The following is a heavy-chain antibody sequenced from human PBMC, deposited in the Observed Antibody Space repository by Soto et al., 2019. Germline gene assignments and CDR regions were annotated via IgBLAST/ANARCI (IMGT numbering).Heavy chain of an antibody. D-gene: IGHD3-10*01. CDR1: GGSISSGGYY. CDR2: IYYSGST. J-gene: IGHJ6*02. Sequence: QVQLQESGPGLVKPSQTLSLTCTVSGGSISSGGYYWSWIRQHPGKGLEWIGYIYYSGSTYYNPSLKHLVTVSVDTSKNQFSLKRSSVTAADTAVYYWAGGGVRYYYGSGSQLLGGMDVWGQGTTVTVSS. V-gene: IGHV4-31*01. CDR3: AGGGVRYYYGSGSQLLGGMDV.